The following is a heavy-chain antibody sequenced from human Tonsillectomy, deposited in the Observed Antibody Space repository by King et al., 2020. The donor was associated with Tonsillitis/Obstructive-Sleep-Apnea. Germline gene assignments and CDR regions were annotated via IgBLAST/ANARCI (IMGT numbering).Heavy chain of an antibody. D-gene: IGHD6-13*01. CDR3: AKEGPGGQQLIWVDS. V-gene: IGHV3-23*04. CDR2: ISGSGNEK. J-gene: IGHJ4*02. Sequence: VQLVESGGGLVQPGGSLRLSCAASGFTFRNSAMSWVRQVPGKRLEWVSAISGSGNEKYYADSVRGRFSISRDNSKNTLYLQLNSLGADDTALYYCAKEGPGGQQLIWVDSWGQGTLVTVSS. CDR1: GFTFRNSA.